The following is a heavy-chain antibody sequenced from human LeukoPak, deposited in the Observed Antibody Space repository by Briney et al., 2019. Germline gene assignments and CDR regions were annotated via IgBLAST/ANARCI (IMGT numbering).Heavy chain of an antibody. D-gene: IGHD4-17*01. J-gene: IGHJ4*02. CDR2: IYYSGST. V-gene: IGHV4-39*02. Sequence: PSETLSLTCTVSGGSISSSSYYWGWIRQPPGKGLEWIGSIYYSGSTYYNPSLKSRVTISVDTSKNQFSLKLSSVTAADTAVYYCARDKGPSDYGDYDPGYWGQGTLVTVSS. CDR1: GGSISSSSYY. CDR3: ARDKGPSDYGDYDPGY.